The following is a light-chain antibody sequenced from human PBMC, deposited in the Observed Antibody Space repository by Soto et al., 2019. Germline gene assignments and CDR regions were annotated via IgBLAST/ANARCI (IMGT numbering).Light chain of an antibody. CDR3: QDRGNWPIFT. J-gene: IGKJ4*01. CDR1: QRVGSNY. Sequence: DIVLTQTPGTLSLSPGERATLSCRASQRVGSNYLAWYQQNPGQPPRLLIHGASSRATGIPDRFSGSGSGTDFTLTISRLEPEDFAVYYCQDRGNWPIFTFGGGTKVEIK. V-gene: IGKV3D-20*02. CDR2: GAS.